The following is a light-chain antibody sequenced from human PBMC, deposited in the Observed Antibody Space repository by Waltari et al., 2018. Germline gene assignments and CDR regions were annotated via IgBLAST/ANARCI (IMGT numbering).Light chain of an antibody. CDR3: QQFNSYAHS. CDR1: QSVSNW. V-gene: IGKV1-5*03. CDR2: KAS. J-gene: IGKJ2*03. Sequence: DIQMTQSPSTLSASVGDRVTITCRASQSVSNWLAWYQQTPGKAPKLLNYKASTLQNGVASRCSGSGSGTEFSLTINNLQPDDSGIYFCQQFNSYAHSFGQGTRLEIK.